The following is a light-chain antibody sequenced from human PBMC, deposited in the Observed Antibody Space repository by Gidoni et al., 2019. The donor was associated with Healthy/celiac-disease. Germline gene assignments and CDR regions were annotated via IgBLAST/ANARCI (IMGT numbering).Light chain of an antibody. Sequence: DIEMTQSPSSLSASVGDRVTITFRARQRISRYLNWYQQKPGKAPKLLIYAASILQSVFPSMFSDSGSGTDFTLTIISLQPEDFATYYCQQSYSTPQTFGQGTKVEIK. CDR1: QRISRY. CDR2: AAS. J-gene: IGKJ1*01. CDR3: QQSYSTPQT. V-gene: IGKV1-39*01.